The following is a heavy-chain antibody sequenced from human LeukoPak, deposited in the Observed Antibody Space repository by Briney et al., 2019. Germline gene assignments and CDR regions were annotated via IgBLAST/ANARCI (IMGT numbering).Heavy chain of an antibody. Sequence: SVKVSCKASGGTFSSYAISGVRQAPGQGLEWMGGIIPIFGTANYAQKFQGRVTITADKSTSTAYMELSSLRSEDTAVYYCARGPYCGGDCYSSLDYWGQGTLVTVSS. D-gene: IGHD2-21*02. CDR3: ARGPYCGGDCYSSLDY. V-gene: IGHV1-69*06. CDR1: GGTFSSYA. CDR2: IIPIFGTA. J-gene: IGHJ4*02.